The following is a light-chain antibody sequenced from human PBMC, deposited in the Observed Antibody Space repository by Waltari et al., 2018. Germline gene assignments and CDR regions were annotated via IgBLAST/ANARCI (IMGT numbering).Light chain of an antibody. CDR3: QSYDSSLSGVV. Sequence: QSVLTQPPSVSGAPGQRVTISCTGSSSNIGAGYDVHWYQQRPGTAPKLLSYGNSNRPSGVPDRFSGSKSGAAASLAITGLQAEDEADYYCQSYDSSLSGVVFGGGTKLTVL. V-gene: IGLV1-40*01. J-gene: IGLJ2*01. CDR2: GNS. CDR1: SSNIGAGYD.